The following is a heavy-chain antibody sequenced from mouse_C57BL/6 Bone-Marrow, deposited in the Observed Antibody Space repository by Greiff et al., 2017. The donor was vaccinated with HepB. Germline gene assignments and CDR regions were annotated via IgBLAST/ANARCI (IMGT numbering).Heavy chain of an antibody. CDR3: ASYDGYYGYFDY. V-gene: IGHV1-64*01. CDR1: GYTFTSYW. CDR2: IHPNSGST. D-gene: IGHD2-3*01. J-gene: IGHJ2*01. Sequence: QVQLKQPGAELVKPGASVKLSCKASGYTFTSYWMHWVKQRPGQGLEWIGMIHPNSGSTNYNEKFKSKATLTVDKSSSTAYMQLSSLTSEDSAVYDCASYDGYYGYFDYWGQGTTLTVSS.